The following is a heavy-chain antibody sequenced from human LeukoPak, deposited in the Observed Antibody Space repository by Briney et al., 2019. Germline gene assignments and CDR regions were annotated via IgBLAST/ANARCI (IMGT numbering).Heavy chain of an antibody. V-gene: IGHV4-30-4*01. J-gene: IGHJ5*02. CDR3: ARGSLRFDP. Sequence: SETLSLTCTVSGGSISSGDYYWDWIRQPPGKGLEWMGYIYYSGSTAYNPSLKSRVTISVDTSKNQFSLKLSSVTAADTAVYYCARGSLRFDPWGQGTLVTVSS. CDR1: GGSISSGDYY. CDR2: IYYSGST.